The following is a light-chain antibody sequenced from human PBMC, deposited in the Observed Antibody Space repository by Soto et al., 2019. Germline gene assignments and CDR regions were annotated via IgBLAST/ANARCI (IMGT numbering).Light chain of an antibody. CDR3: SSYTSGGTWV. CDR1: SSDVGDYNY. CDR2: GVT. J-gene: IGLJ3*02. V-gene: IGLV2-14*01. Sequence: QSALTQPASVTGSPGQSITISCTGTSSDVGDYNYVSWYQQYPGKAPRLMIYGVTNRPSGVSNRFSGSKSGNTDSLTISGLQAEDEADYYCSSYTSGGTWVFGGGTKLTVL.